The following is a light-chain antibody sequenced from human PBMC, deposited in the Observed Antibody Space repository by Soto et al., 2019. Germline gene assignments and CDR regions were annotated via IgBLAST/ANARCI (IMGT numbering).Light chain of an antibody. Sequence: EIVLTQSPGTLSLSPGERATLSCRASQSVSSSYLAWYQQKPGQAPRLLIYGASSRATGIPDRFRGSGSGTDFTLTIRRREPEDFAVYYCQQYGSSPPITCGQGTRLEIK. V-gene: IGKV3-20*01. CDR1: QSVSSSY. J-gene: IGKJ5*01. CDR2: GAS. CDR3: QQYGSSPPIT.